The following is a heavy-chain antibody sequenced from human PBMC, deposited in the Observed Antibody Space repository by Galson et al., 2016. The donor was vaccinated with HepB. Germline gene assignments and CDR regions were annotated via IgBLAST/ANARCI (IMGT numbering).Heavy chain of an antibody. V-gene: IGHV6-1*01. Sequence: CAISGDSVSSNSAAWNWTRQSPSRGLEWLGRTYYRAKWYNDYAVSVKSRTTITVDTSKNQFSLQLNSVTPEDTAVYYCAREYSTGYYERFLAKRARRGFDYWGQGTLVTVSS. J-gene: IGHJ4*02. CDR1: GDSVSSNSAA. D-gene: IGHD6-19*01. CDR2: TYYRAKWYN. CDR3: AREYSTGYYERFLAKRARRGFDY.